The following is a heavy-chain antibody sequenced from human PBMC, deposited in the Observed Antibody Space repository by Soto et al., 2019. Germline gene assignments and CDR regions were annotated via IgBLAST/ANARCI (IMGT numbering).Heavy chain of an antibody. J-gene: IGHJ6*01. CDR2: ISAYNGNT. D-gene: IGHD3-10*01. CDR1: GYTFTSYG. V-gene: IGHV1-18*01. Sequence: QVQLVQSGAEVKKPGASVKVSCKASGYTFTSYGISWVRQAPGQGLEWMGWISAYNGNTNYAQKLQGRVTMTTDTSTSTAHMEGRSLSSDDTAVYYCARVVLLWFGELFAYYYYGMDVWGQGTTVTVSS. CDR3: ARVVLLWFGELFAYYYYGMDV.